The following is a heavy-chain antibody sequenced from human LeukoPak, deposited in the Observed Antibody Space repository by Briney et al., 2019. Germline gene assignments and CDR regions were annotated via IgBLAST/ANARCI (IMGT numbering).Heavy chain of an antibody. CDR3: ARGGFGELLLDNWFDP. Sequence: SETLSLTCTVSGGSISSYYWSWIRQPPGKGLEWIGYIHYSGSTNYNPSLKSRVTISVDTSKNQFSLKLSSVTAADTAVYYCARGGFGELLLDNWFDPWAREPWSPSPQ. CDR1: GGSISSYY. CDR2: IHYSGST. J-gene: IGHJ5*02. D-gene: IGHD3-10*01. V-gene: IGHV4-59*01.